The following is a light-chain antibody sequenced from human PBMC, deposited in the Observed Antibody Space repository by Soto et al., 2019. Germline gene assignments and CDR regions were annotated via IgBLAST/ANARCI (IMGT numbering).Light chain of an antibody. Sequence: ETVMTQSPVTLSVSPGERATLSCRASQSVGSNLAWYQQKPGQAPRLLIYGASTRATGIPGRFSGSGYETEFTLTSSSLQAEDFAVYYCQQYKHWRTFGQGTKVEIK. J-gene: IGKJ2*01. V-gene: IGKV3-15*01. CDR2: GAS. CDR1: QSVGSN. CDR3: QQYKHWRT.